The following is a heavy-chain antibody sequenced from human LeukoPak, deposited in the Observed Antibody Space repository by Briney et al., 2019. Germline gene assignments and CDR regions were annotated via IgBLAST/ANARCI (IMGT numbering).Heavy chain of an antibody. D-gene: IGHD6-13*01. CDR2: ISSSSSYM. CDR1: GFTFSSYS. CDR3: ARVSAAASFDY. V-gene: IGHV3-21*01. Sequence: GGSLRLSCAAYGFTFSSYSMNWVRQAPGKGLEWVSSISSSSSYMYYADSVKGRFTISRDNAKNTLYLQMNSLRAEDTAVYYCARVSAAASFDYWGQGTLVTVSS. J-gene: IGHJ4*02.